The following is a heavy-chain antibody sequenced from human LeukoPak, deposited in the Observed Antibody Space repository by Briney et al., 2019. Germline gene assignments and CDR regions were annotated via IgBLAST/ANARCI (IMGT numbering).Heavy chain of an antibody. Sequence: PGGSLRLSCAASGFPFAPFWMTWVRQAPGKGPEFVATMNRDGSEVAYGNSVKGRFTISRDNAKNSLNLQMSSLRAEDTAVYYCAREGLWVGLDPGKTRHPYWDIWGQGTMVTVSS. D-gene: IGHD2-21*01. V-gene: IGHV3-7*04. CDR2: MNRDGSEV. CDR3: AREGLWVGLDPGKTRHPYWDI. CDR1: GFPFAPFW. J-gene: IGHJ3*02.